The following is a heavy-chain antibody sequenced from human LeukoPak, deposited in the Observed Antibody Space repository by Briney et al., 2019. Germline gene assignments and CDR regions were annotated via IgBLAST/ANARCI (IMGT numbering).Heavy chain of an antibody. J-gene: IGHJ3*02. D-gene: IGHD3-22*01. Sequence: GGSLRPSCAASGFTFDDYAMNWVRQVPGKGLGWVSGISWSGGSTGYADSVKGRFTISRDNAKNSLYLQMNSLGAEDTALYYCARVENYYDRSGHSGAFDIWGQGTMVTVSS. CDR2: ISWSGGST. V-gene: IGHV3-20*04. CDR1: GFTFDDYA. CDR3: ARVENYYDRSGHSGAFDI.